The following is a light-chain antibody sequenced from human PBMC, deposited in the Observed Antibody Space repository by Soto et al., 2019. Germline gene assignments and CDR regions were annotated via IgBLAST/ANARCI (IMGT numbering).Light chain of an antibody. CDR3: QQSYSTLIT. CDR1: ERLSSVY. CDR2: GAS. V-gene: IGKV3-20*01. Sequence: EIVLTQSPGTLSLSPGERATLSCRASERLSSVYLAWYQQRPGQPPRLLIYGASNRATGIPDRFSGSGSGTDFTLIINRLEPEDVAIYYCQQSYSTLITFGQGTRLEIK. J-gene: IGKJ5*01.